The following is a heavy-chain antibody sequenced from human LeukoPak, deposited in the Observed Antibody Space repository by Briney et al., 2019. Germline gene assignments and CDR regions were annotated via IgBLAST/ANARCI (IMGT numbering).Heavy chain of an antibody. CDR1: GGTFSSYA. J-gene: IGHJ4*02. V-gene: IGHV1-69*13. D-gene: IGHD3-10*01. CDR3: ARTMVRGVPLLRYFDY. CDR2: IIPIFGTA. Sequence: VASVKVSCKASGGTFSSYAISWVRQAPGQGLEWMGGIIPIFGTANYAQKFQGRVTITADESTSTAYMELSSLRSEDTAVYYCARTMVRGVPLLRYFDYWGQGTLVTVSS.